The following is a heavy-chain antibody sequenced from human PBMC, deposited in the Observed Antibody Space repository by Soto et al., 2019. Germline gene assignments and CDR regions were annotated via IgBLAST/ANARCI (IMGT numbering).Heavy chain of an antibody. CDR2: INPRGGST. CDR1: GYTFTSYY. V-gene: IGHV1-46*01. CDR3: ARGSPSLAAAGTFWFDP. D-gene: IGHD6-13*01. Sequence: QVQLVQSGAEVKKPGASVKVSCKASGYTFTSYYMHWVRQAPGQGLEWMGIINPRGGSTSYAQKFQGRVTMTRDTSTSTVYMELSSLRSEDTAVYYCARGSPSLAAAGTFWFDPWGQGTLVTVSS. J-gene: IGHJ5*02.